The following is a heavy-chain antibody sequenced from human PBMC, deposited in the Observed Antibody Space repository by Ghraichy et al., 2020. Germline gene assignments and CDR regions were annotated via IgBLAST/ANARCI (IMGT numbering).Heavy chain of an antibody. V-gene: IGHV1-58*01. Sequence: SVKVSCKASGFNLSGSTVQWVRQARGQRLEWIGWIVADSGITNYAQKFQERVTMSRDMSTRTAYIELSSLRSEDTAVYYCAADRGIYKPMVPMYYYYYMDVWGKGTTVTVSS. J-gene: IGHJ6*03. CDR1: GFNLSGST. CDR2: IVADSGIT. D-gene: IGHD3-10*01. CDR3: AADRGIYKPMVPMYYYYYMDV.